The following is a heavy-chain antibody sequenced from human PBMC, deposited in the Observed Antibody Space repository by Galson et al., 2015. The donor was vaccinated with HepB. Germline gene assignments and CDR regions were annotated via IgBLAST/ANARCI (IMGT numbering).Heavy chain of an antibody. CDR1: GFTFSSYP. CDR2: ISGNGGST. J-gene: IGHJ4*02. V-gene: IGHV3-23*01. Sequence: SLRLSCAASGFTFSSYPMTWVRQAPGKGLEWVSAISGNGGSTFYADSVKGRFTISRDNAKNSLYLQMNSLRAEDTAVYYCAREDYRYYFDYWGQGTLVTVSS. CDR3: AREDYRYYFDY. D-gene: IGHD4-11*01.